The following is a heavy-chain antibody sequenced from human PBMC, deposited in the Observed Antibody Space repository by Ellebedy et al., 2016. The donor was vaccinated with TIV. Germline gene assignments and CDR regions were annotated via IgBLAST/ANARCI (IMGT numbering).Heavy chain of an antibody. V-gene: IGHV3-7*01. J-gene: IGHJ4*02. CDR2: IKQDGTEE. Sequence: GGSLRLXCAAPGFTFSSHWMTWVRQAPGKGLEWVANIKQDGTEEYYVDSVKGRFTIPRDNAKNSLYLQMNSLRAEDTAVYYCARTYQTAMVRGVISPCDYWGQGTLVTVSS. CDR1: GFTFSSHW. CDR3: ARTYQTAMVRGVISPCDY. D-gene: IGHD3-10*01.